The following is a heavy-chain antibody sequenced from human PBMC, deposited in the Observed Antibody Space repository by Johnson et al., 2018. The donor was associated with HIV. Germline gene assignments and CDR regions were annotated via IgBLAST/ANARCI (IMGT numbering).Heavy chain of an antibody. D-gene: IGHD3-16*01. CDR1: GFTFSSYA. V-gene: IGHV3-30*04. CDR3: AREGEVGRAFDI. CDR2: ISYDGSNE. J-gene: IGHJ3*02. Sequence: QVQLVEPRGGVVQPGRSLRLSCAASGFTFSSYAMHWVRQAPGKGLEWVAVISYDGSNERYADSVKGRFTISRDNSKNTLYLQMNSLRAEDTAVYYCAREGEVGRAFDIWGQGTMVTVSS.